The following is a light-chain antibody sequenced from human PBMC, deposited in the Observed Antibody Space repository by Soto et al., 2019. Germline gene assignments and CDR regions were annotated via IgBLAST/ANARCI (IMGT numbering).Light chain of an antibody. J-gene: IGLJ2*01. V-gene: IGLV2-8*01. CDR2: EVT. Sequence: QSALTQPPSASGSPGQSVAISCTGTSSYVGGNNYVSWYQQHPGKAPKLLVYEVTKRPAGVPDRFSGSKSGNTASLTVSGLQAEDEADYYCSSYAGSNSVIFGGGTKLTVL. CDR3: SSYAGSNSVI. CDR1: SSYVGGNNY.